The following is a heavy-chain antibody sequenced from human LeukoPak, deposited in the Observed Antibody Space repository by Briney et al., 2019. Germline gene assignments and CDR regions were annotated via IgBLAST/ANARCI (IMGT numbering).Heavy chain of an antibody. D-gene: IGHD6-13*01. V-gene: IGHV4-59*01. CDR2: IYYSGST. Sequence: SETLSLTCTVSGGSISSYYWSWIRQPPGKGLEWIGYIYYSGSTNYNPSLKSRVTISVDTSKNQFSLKLSSVTAADTAVYYCARVQQLGDYDYWGQGTLVTVSS. CDR3: ARVQQLGDYDY. CDR1: GGSISSYY. J-gene: IGHJ4*02.